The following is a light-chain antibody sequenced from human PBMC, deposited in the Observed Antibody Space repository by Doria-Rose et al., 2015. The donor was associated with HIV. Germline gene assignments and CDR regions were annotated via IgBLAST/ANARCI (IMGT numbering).Light chain of an antibody. CDR1: QSFSSTY. J-gene: IGKJ1*01. Sequence: EIVLTQSPGTLSLSPGEGATLSCRASQSFSSTYLAWYQQKPGQAPSLLIYDASTSATGIPDRFSASGSGTDFTLTINRLEPEDFALYYCHQYGTSWTFGQGTKVEI. CDR3: HQYGTSWT. CDR2: DAS. V-gene: IGKV3-20*01.